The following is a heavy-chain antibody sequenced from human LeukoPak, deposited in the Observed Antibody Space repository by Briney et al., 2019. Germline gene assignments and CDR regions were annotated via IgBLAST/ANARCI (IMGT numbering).Heavy chain of an antibody. Sequence: PGGSLRLSCAASGFTFSSYAMSWVRQAPGKGLEWVSAIRGSGGSTFYADSVKGPLTISRDNSKNTLYLQMNSLSAEDTAVYYCAKFLPTHIVVANYYFDYWGQGTLVTVSS. CDR1: GFTFSSYA. J-gene: IGHJ4*02. CDR3: AKFLPTHIVVANYYFDY. V-gene: IGHV3-23*01. D-gene: IGHD2-21*01. CDR2: IRGSGGST.